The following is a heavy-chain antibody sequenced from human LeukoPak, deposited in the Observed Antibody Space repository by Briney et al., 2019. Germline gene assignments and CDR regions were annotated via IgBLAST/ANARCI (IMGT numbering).Heavy chain of an antibody. D-gene: IGHD2-15*01. V-gene: IGHV3-30*04. CDR1: GLTLSSYA. Sequence: PGGPLGLSCAASGLTLSSYAMHWVRQAPGKGLEWGAVISYDGSNKYYAESVKGRFTISRDNSKNTLYLQMNSLRAEDTAVYYCARDGLPCSGGSCYSDAFDIWGQGTMVTVSS. CDR2: ISYDGSNK. J-gene: IGHJ3*02. CDR3: ARDGLPCSGGSCYSDAFDI.